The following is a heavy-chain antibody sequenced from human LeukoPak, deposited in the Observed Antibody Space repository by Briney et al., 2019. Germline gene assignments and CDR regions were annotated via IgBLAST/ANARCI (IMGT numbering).Heavy chain of an antibody. CDR1: GYTFTSYG. CDR3: ARAGPYYDFWSDYSGSSLYYYYYMDV. V-gene: IGHV1-18*01. CDR2: ISAYNGNT. D-gene: IGHD3-3*01. Sequence: ASVKVSCKASGYTFTSYGISWVRQAPGQGLEWMGWISAYNGNTNYAQKLQGRVTMTTDTSTSTAYMELRSLRSDDTAVYYCARAGPYYDFWSDYSGSSLYYYYYMDVWGKRTTVTISS. J-gene: IGHJ6*03.